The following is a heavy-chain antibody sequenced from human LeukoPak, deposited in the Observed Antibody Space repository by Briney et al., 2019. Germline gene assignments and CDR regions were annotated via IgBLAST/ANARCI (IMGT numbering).Heavy chain of an antibody. J-gene: IGHJ4*02. CDR1: GFTFSNYW. CDR2: IKQDGSEK. CDR3: TPLTMIRRAHADY. Sequence: GGSLRLSCAASGFTFSNYWMIWVRPAPGKGLEGVGNIKQDGSEKRYADPLRGRISICRDTAQTSLYLQMNSLRAEDTAVYYCTPLTMIRRAHADYWGQGTLVTVSS. V-gene: IGHV3-7*05. D-gene: IGHD3-10*01.